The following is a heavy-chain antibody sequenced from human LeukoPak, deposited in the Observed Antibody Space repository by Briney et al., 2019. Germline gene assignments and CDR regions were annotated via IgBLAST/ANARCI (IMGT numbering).Heavy chain of an antibody. Sequence: SETLSLTCTVSGGSISSYYWSWIRQPPGKGLEWIGYIYYSGSTNYNPSLKSRVTISVDTSKNQFSLKLSSVTAADTAVYYCAKDHRPWLSPSLFDYWGQGTLVTVSS. CDR2: IYYSGST. CDR1: GGSISSYY. V-gene: IGHV4-59*12. D-gene: IGHD6-19*01. J-gene: IGHJ4*02. CDR3: AKDHRPWLSPSLFDY.